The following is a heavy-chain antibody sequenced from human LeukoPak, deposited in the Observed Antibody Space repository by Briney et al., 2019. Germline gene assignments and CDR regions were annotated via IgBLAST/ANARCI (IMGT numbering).Heavy chain of an antibody. CDR1: GGSISSYY. CDR3: ARGRYCGSTSCYLGVAPHLDI. Sequence: PSETLSLTCTVSGGSISSYYWSWIRQPAGKGLEWIGRIYTSGSTNYNPSLKSRVTMSVDTSKNQFSLKLSSVTAADTAVYYCARGRYCGSTSCYLGVAPHLDIWGQGTMVTVPS. D-gene: IGHD2-2*01. V-gene: IGHV4-4*07. J-gene: IGHJ3*02. CDR2: IYTSGST.